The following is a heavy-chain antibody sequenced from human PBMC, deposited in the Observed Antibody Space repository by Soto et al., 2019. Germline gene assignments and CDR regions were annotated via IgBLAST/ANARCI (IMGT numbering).Heavy chain of an antibody. CDR3: SGGVGSSPPRY. Sequence: PLETLSLPCTLSGGSISVYYWSWVRQPPGHELEWIGYIYASGSPYYNPSLRSRVTIPADTSKNQISPKLTSPTAADTAVYYCSGGVGSSPPRYWGRGTLVTVSS. D-gene: IGHD1-26*01. CDR1: GGSISVYY. J-gene: IGHJ4*02. V-gene: IGHV4-59*01. CDR2: IYASGSP.